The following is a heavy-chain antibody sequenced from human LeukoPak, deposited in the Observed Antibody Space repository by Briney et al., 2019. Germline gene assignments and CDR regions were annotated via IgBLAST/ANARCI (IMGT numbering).Heavy chain of an antibody. Sequence: PGGSLRLSCAASGFTFSSYAMHWVRQAPGKGLEWVAVISYDGSNKYYADSVKGRFTISRDNSKNTLYPQMNSLRAEDTAVYYCASFLTNGDLDPWGQGTLVTVSS. CDR3: ASFLTNGDLDP. CDR1: GFTFSSYA. J-gene: IGHJ5*02. CDR2: ISYDGSNK. V-gene: IGHV3-30*04. D-gene: IGHD4-17*01.